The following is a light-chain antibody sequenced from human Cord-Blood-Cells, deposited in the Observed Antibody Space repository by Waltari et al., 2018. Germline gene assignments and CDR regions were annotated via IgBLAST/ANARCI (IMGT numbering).Light chain of an antibody. CDR1: QSLLHSNGYNY. V-gene: IGKV2-28*01. CDR2: LGS. J-gene: IGKJ3*01. CDR3: MQALQTPFT. Sequence: DIVMTQSPLSLPVTPGEPASISCRSSQSLLHSNGYNYLDWYLQKPGQSSQLLIYLGSNRGSGVPDRFSGRVSGTDFTVKISRVEAEDFGVYYYMQALQTPFTFGPGTKVDIK.